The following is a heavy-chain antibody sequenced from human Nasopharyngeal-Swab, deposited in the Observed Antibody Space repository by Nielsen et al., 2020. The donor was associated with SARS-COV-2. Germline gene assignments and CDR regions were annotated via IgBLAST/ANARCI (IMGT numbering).Heavy chain of an antibody. CDR2: IYPGDSDT. CDR3: ARPLKQWLGGDAFDI. V-gene: IGHV5-51*01. Sequence: VSCKGSGYSFTSYWIGWVRQMPGKGLEWMGIIYPGDSDTRYSPSFQGQVTISADKSISTAYLQWSSLKASDTAMYYCARPLKQWLGGDAFDIWGQGTMVTVSS. J-gene: IGHJ3*02. D-gene: IGHD6-19*01. CDR1: GYSFTSYW.